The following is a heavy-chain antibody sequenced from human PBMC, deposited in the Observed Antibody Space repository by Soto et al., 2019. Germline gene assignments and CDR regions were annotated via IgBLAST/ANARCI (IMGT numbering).Heavy chain of an antibody. CDR3: ARSSIAARGSDY. Sequence: PSETLSLTCAVSGYCLSSGYSWGLIRQPQGKGLEWIGSIYHSGSTYYNPSLKSRVTISVDTSKNQFSLKLSSVTAADTAVYYCARSSIAARGSDYWGQGTLVTVSS. V-gene: IGHV4-38-2*01. D-gene: IGHD6-6*01. J-gene: IGHJ4*02. CDR1: GYCLSSGYS. CDR2: IYHSGST.